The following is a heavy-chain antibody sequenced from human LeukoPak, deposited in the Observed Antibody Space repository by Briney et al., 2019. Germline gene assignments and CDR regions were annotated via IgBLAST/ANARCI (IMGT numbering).Heavy chain of an antibody. CDR1: GDSITKYY. CDR3: ARRLISVRPITSDNWFAP. D-gene: IGHD3-10*01. Sequence: PSETLSLTCTVSGDSITKYYWNWIQQSPGKGLEWIGYIYNIGSTHYNPSLKNRVAISAHSSKNQFYLRLRSVTAADAAVYYCARRLISVRPITSDNWFAPWGQGILVIVSS. CDR2: IYNIGST. J-gene: IGHJ5*02. V-gene: IGHV4-59*08.